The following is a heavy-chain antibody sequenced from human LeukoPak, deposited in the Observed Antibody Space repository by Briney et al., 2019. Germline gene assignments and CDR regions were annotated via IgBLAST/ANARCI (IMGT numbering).Heavy chain of an antibody. D-gene: IGHD3-22*01. V-gene: IGHV4-34*01. CDR2: INHSGST. CDR3: ARETNGETYYYGSSGYYQRRGYYYYMDV. Sequence: SETLSLTCAVYGGSFSGYYWSWIRHPPGKGLEWIGEINHSGSTNYNPSLKSRVTISVDTSKNQFSLKLSSVTAADTAVYYCARETNGETYYYGSSGYYQRRGYYYYMDVWGKGTTVTVSS. J-gene: IGHJ6*03. CDR1: GGSFSGYY.